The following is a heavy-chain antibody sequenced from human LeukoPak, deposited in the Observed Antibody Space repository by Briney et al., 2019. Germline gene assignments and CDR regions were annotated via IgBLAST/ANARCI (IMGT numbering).Heavy chain of an antibody. CDR3: VRDKYYDFWSGHYNNYYMDV. Sequence: ASVKVSCKASGYTFTNNGISWVRQAPGQGLEWMGWISTYNGNTNYAQKLQDRVSMTTDTTTSTAYMELRSLRSDDTAIYYCVRDKYYDFWSGHYNNYYMDVWGKGTTVTVSS. D-gene: IGHD3-3*01. V-gene: IGHV1-18*01. J-gene: IGHJ6*03. CDR1: GYTFTNNG. CDR2: ISTYNGNT.